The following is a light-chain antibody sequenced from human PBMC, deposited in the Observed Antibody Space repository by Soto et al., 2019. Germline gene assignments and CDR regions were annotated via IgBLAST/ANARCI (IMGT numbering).Light chain of an antibody. CDR1: RSNIGNNY. J-gene: IGLJ1*01. CDR2: DNN. V-gene: IGLV1-51*01. Sequence: QSVLTQPPSVSAAPGQKVTISCSGSRSNIGNNYVSWYQHLPGAAPKLLIYDNNKRSSGIPDRFSGSKSGTSATLDITGLQTGDEADYYCGTWDSTLSGVFGTGTKVTVL. CDR3: GTWDSTLSGV.